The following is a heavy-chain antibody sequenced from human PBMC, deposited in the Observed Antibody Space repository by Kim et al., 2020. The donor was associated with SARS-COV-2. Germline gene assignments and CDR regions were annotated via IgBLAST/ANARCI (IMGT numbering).Heavy chain of an antibody. D-gene: IGHD6-19*01. Sequence: GGSLRLSCAASGFTFSSYAMSWVRQAPGKGLEWVSAISGSGGSTYYADSVKGRFTISRDNSKNTLYLQMNSLRAEDTAVYYCALRPLRIAVAVAPDAFDIWGQGTMVTVSS. CDR2: ISGSGGST. V-gene: IGHV3-23*01. CDR3: ALRPLRIAVAVAPDAFDI. CDR1: GFTFSSYA. J-gene: IGHJ3*02.